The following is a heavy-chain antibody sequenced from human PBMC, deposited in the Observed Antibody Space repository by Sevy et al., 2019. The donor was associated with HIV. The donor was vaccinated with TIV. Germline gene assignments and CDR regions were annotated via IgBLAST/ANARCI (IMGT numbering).Heavy chain of an antibody. CDR2: ISGSGGST. CDR1: GFTFSSYA. V-gene: IGHV3-23*01. CDR3: AKALGAYGSGSYQY. J-gene: IGHJ4*02. D-gene: IGHD3-10*01. Sequence: GGSLRLSCAASGFTFSSYAMSWVRQAPGKGLEWVSAISGSGGSTYYADSVKGRFTISRDNSKNTLYLQMNSLRAEDTAVYYCAKALGAYGSGSYQYWGQGTLVTVSS.